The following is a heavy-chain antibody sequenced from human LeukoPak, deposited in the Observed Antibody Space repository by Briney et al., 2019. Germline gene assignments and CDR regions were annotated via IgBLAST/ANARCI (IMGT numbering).Heavy chain of an antibody. D-gene: IGHD3-22*01. CDR2: IYYSGST. CDR1: GGSIRRADYY. Sequence: PSETLSLTCTVSGGSIRRADYYWGWIRQPPGKGLEWIGYIYYSGSTNYNPSLKSRVTISVDTSKNQFSLKLSSVTAADTAVYYCARSYYDSSGYYSYFDYWGQGTLVTVSS. V-gene: IGHV4-61*08. J-gene: IGHJ4*02. CDR3: ARSYYDSSGYYSYFDY.